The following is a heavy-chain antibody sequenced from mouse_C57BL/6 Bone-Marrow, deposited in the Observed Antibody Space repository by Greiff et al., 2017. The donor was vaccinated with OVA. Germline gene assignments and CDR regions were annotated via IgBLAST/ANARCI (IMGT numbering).Heavy chain of an antibody. CDR1: GYAFTNYL. Sequence: QVQLQQSGAELVRPGTSVKVSCKASGYAFTNYLIEWVKQRPGQGLEWIGVINPGSGGTNYNEKFKGKATLTADKSSSTAYMQLSSLTSEDSAVYFCARSNDDCKRDFDYWGQGTTLTVSS. J-gene: IGHJ2*01. D-gene: IGHD2-12*01. V-gene: IGHV1-54*01. CDR3: ARSNDDCKRDFDY. CDR2: INPGSGGT.